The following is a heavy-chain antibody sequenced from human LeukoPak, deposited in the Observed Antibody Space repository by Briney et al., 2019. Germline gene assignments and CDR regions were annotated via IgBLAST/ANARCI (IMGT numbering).Heavy chain of an antibody. V-gene: IGHV3-15*07. CDR3: TVNLVPAAIGY. Sequence: GGSLRLSCVGSGFTFSNGWMNGVRQAPGKGPEWVGRILSKAGGEMTDYAAPVKGRFRISRDDSKNTLYLQMDSLQTEDTAVYYCTVNLVPAAIGYWGQGTLVTVSS. J-gene: IGHJ4*02. D-gene: IGHD1-1*01. CDR1: GFTFSNGW. CDR2: ILSKAGGEMT.